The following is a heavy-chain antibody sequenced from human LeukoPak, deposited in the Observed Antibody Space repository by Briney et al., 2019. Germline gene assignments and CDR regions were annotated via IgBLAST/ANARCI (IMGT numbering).Heavy chain of an antibody. Sequence: ESGGSLRLSCAASGFTFSSYSMNWVRQAPGKGLEWVSSISSSSSYIYYADSVKGRFTISRDNAKNSLYLQMNSLRAEDTAVYYCARRRGYSYGPNVTFYGMDVWGQGTTVTVSS. CDR2: ISSSSSYI. V-gene: IGHV3-21*01. CDR1: GFTFSSYS. J-gene: IGHJ6*02. D-gene: IGHD5-18*01. CDR3: ARRRGYSYGPNVTFYGMDV.